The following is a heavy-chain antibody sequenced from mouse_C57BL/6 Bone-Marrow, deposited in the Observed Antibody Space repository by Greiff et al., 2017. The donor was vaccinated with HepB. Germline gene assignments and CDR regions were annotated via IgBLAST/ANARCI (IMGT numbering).Heavy chain of an antibody. J-gene: IGHJ3*01. Sequence: QVHVKQSGPGLVQPSQSLSITCTVSGFSLTSYGVHWVRQPPGKGLEWLGVIWSGGSTDYNAAFISRLSISKDNSKSQVFFKMNSLQADDTAIYYCAKDYGNYSAWFAYWGQGTLVTVSA. D-gene: IGHD2-1*01. CDR3: AKDYGNYSAWFAY. CDR1: GFSLTSYG. V-gene: IGHV2-4*01. CDR2: IWSGGST.